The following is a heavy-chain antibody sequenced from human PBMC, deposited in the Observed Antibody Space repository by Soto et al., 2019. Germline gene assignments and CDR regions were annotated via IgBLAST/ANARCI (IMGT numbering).Heavy chain of an antibody. Sequence: LSLSCAASGFTFSSYGMHWVRQAPGKGLEWVAVISYDGSNKYYADSVKGRFTISRDNSKNTLYLQMNSLRAEDTAVYYCARDLSSCSSARCYSYYYGMDVWGQGTSVTVSS. CDR1: GFTFSSYG. J-gene: IGHJ6*02. D-gene: IGHD2-2*01. V-gene: IGHV3-30*03. CDR2: ISYDGSNK. CDR3: ARDLSSCSSARCYSYYYGMDV.